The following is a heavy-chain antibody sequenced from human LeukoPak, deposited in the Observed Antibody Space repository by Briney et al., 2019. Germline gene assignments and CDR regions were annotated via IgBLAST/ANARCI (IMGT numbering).Heavy chain of an antibody. V-gene: IGHV3-21*01. Sequence: GGSLRLSCAASGFTFSSYSMNWVRQAPGRGLEWVSSIRFTGSYIYYADSVKGRFTISRDNAKNTLYLQMNSLRAEDTAVYYCSRDSLSSCGGDCYSGLDVWGQGTTVTVSS. J-gene: IGHJ6*02. CDR1: GFTFSSYS. CDR2: IRFTGSYI. D-gene: IGHD2-21*02. CDR3: SRDSLSSCGGDCYSGLDV.